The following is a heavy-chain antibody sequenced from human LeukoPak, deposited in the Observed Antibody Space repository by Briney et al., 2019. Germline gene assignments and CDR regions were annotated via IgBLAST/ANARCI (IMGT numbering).Heavy chain of an antibody. CDR3: ARAEGYSYGLDY. V-gene: IGHV3-30-3*01. J-gene: IGHJ4*02. CDR1: GFTFSSYA. CDR2: ISYDGSNK. Sequence: GRSLRLSCAASGFTFSSYAMHWVRQAPGKGLEWVAVISYDGSNKYYADSVKGRFTISRDNSKNTLYLQMNSLRAEDTAVYYCARAEGYSYGLDYWGQGTLVTVSS. D-gene: IGHD5-18*01.